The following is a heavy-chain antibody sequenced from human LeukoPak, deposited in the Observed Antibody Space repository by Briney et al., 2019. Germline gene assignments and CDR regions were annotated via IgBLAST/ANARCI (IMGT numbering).Heavy chain of an antibody. V-gene: IGHV1-18*01. CDR2: ISPYNGNT. CDR1: GYTFTHCV. CDR3: ARASTHRYNWKSGQLNDAFDI. J-gene: IGHJ3*02. Sequence: ASVKVSCKTSGYTFTHCVISWVRQAPGQGLEWMGRISPYNGNTKYAQKLQGRVTMTTDTSTSTAYMELRSLRSDDTAVYYCARASTHRYNWKSGQLNDAFDIWGQGTMVTVSS. D-gene: IGHD1-20*01.